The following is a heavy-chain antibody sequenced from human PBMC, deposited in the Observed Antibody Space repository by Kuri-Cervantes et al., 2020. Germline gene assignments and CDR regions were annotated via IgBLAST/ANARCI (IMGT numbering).Heavy chain of an antibody. CDR2: IYYSGST. J-gene: IGHJ4*02. Sequence: SCTVSGGSISSGDYYWSWIRQPPGKGLEWIGYIYYSGSTYYNPSLKSRVTISVDTSKNQFSLKLSSVTAADTAAYYCARVGVYSSGWTFDYWGQGTLVTVSS. CDR3: ARVGVYSSGWTFDY. CDR1: GGSISSGDYY. V-gene: IGHV4-30-4*01. D-gene: IGHD6-19*01.